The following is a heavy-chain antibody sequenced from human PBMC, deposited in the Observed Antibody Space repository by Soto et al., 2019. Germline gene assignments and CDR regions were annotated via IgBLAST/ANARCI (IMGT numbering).Heavy chain of an antibody. J-gene: IGHJ3*02. CDR1: GYSFTSYW. Sequence: GESLKISCKGPGYSFTSYWIGWVRQMPGKGLEWMGIIYPGDSDTRYSPSFQGQVTISADKSISTAYLQWSSLKASDTAMYYCARRSVYCSGGSCYGSDAFDIWGQGTMVTVSS. CDR2: IYPGDSDT. D-gene: IGHD2-15*01. CDR3: ARRSVYCSGGSCYGSDAFDI. V-gene: IGHV5-51*01.